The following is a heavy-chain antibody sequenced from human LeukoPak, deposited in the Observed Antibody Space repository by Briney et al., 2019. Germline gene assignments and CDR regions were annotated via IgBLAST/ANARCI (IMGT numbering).Heavy chain of an antibody. V-gene: IGHV4-59*01. CDR1: GDSISNYY. D-gene: IGHD1-26*01. CDR2: IYHSGST. J-gene: IGHJ3*02. CDR3: ARYPIVGAMQGGNDDAFDI. Sequence: SETLSLTCTVSGDSISNYYWSWIRQPPGKGLEWIGYIYHSGSTYYNPSLKSRVTISVDTSKNQFSLKPSSVTAADTAVYYCARYPIVGAMQGGNDDAFDIWGQGTMVTVSS.